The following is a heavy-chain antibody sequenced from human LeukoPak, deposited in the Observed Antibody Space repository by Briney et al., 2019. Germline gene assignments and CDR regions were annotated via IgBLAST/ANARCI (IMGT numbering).Heavy chain of an antibody. CDR3: AKVADPIQLWAYFDY. Sequence: GGSLRLSCAASGVTFSSYAMSWVRQAPGKGLELVSAISGSGGSTYYADSVKGRFTISRDNSKNTLYLQMNSLRAEDTAVYYCAKVADPIQLWAYFDYWGQGTLVTVSS. V-gene: IGHV3-23*01. CDR1: GVTFSSYA. CDR2: ISGSGGST. J-gene: IGHJ4*02. D-gene: IGHD5-18*01.